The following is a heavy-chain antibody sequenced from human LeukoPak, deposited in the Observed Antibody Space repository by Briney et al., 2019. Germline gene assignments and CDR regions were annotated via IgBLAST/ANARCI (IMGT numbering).Heavy chain of an antibody. Sequence: SETLSLTCAVYGGSFGGYYWSWIRQPPGKGLEWIGEINHSGSTNYNPSLKSRVTISVDTSKNQFSLKLSSVTAADTAVYYYARGLAYCGGDCYSGRFDYWGQGTLVTVSS. D-gene: IGHD2-21*02. CDR1: GGSFGGYY. J-gene: IGHJ4*02. V-gene: IGHV4-34*01. CDR2: INHSGST. CDR3: ARGLAYCGGDCYSGRFDY.